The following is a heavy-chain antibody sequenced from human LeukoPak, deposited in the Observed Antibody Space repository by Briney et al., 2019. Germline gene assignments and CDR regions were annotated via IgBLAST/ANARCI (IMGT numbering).Heavy chain of an antibody. CDR2: ISSNGGST. CDR1: GFTFSDYS. J-gene: IGHJ4*02. V-gene: IGHV3-64*01. CDR3: ARADTYYYDSSGYGFDY. Sequence: GGSLRLSCAASGFTFSDYSMYWVRQAPGKGLEYVSSISSNGGSTYYANSVKGRFTISRDNSKSTLYLQMNSLRAEDTAVYYCARADTYYYDSSGYGFDYWGQGTLVTVSS. D-gene: IGHD3-22*01.